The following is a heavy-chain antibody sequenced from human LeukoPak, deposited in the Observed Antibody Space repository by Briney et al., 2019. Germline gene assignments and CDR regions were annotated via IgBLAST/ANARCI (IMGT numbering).Heavy chain of an antibody. CDR2: ISSSSSYI. V-gene: IGHV3-21*01. CDR1: GFTFSSYS. CDR3: ARGHIVVVVAAPDY. J-gene: IGHJ4*02. Sequence: GGSLRLSCAASGFTFSSYSTNWVRQAPGKGLEWVSSISSSSSYIYYADSVEGRFTISRDNAKNSLYLQMNSLRAEDTAVYYCARGHIVVVVAAPDYWGQGTLVTVSS. D-gene: IGHD2-15*01.